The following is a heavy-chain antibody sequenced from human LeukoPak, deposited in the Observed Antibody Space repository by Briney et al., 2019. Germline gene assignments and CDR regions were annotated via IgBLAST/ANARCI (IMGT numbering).Heavy chain of an antibody. CDR3: AREYFSAWYDY. Sequence: QPGGSLRLSCAASGFTFSSYEMNWVRQAPGKGLEWVSYISSSGSRIYYADSVKGRFTISRDNAKNSLYLQMNSLRAEDTAVYYCAREYFSAWYDYWGQGTLVTVSS. J-gene: IGHJ4*02. V-gene: IGHV3-48*03. D-gene: IGHD6-19*01. CDR2: ISSSGSRI. CDR1: GFTFSSYE.